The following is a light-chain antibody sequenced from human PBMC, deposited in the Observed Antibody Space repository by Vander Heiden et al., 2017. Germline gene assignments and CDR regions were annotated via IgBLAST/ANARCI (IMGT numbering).Light chain of an antibody. CDR1: SSDVGGYNY. Sequence: QSALTQPASVSGSPGQSITISCTGTSSDVGGYNYVSWYQQHPGKAPKLMIYKVSNRPSGVPNRFSGSKSGNTASLTISGLQAEDEADYYCSSYTSSSTLVFGGGTKLTVL. J-gene: IGLJ2*01. V-gene: IGLV2-14*01. CDR2: KVS. CDR3: SSYTSSSTLV.